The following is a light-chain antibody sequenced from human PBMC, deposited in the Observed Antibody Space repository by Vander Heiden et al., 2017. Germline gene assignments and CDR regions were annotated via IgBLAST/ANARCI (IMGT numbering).Light chain of an antibody. CDR2: RNN. J-gene: IGLJ3*02. V-gene: IGLV1-47*01. CDR1: SSNIGRHY. CDR3: AAWDDSLSGWV. Sequence: QSVLTQPPSASGTPGQRVTISCSGSSSNIGRHYVYWYQQLPGTAPKLLIYRNNQRPSGVPDRFSGSKAGTSASLASSGLRSEDETDYYCAAWDDSLSGWVFGGGTKLTVL.